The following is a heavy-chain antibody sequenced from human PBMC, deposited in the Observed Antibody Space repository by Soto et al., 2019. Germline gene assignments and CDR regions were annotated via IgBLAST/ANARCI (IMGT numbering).Heavy chain of an antibody. CDR3: TTFPYSSSWTWFFPDY. CDR2: IKSKTDGGTT. CDR1: GFTFSNAW. D-gene: IGHD6-13*01. Sequence: GGSLRLSCAASGFTFSNAWMSWVRQAPGKGLEWVGRIKSKTDGGTTDYAAPVKGRFTISRDDSKNTLYLQMNSLKTEDTAVYYCTTFPYSSSWTWFFPDYWGQGTLVTVSS. J-gene: IGHJ4*02. V-gene: IGHV3-15*01.